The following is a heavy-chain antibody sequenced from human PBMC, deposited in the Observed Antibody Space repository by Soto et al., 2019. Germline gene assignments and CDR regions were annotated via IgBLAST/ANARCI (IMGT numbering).Heavy chain of an antibody. CDR2: INPSGGST. D-gene: IGHD3-22*01. Sequence: QVQLVQSGAEVKKPGASVKVSCKASGYTFTSYYMHWVRQAPGQGLEWMGIINPSGGSTSYAQKSQGRATMTRATSTGTVYMELSSLGSEDTAVYYCARGFGYDSSGQAHDAFDIWGQGTMVTVSS. CDR1: GYTFTSYY. V-gene: IGHV1-46*01. CDR3: ARGFGYDSSGQAHDAFDI. J-gene: IGHJ3*02.